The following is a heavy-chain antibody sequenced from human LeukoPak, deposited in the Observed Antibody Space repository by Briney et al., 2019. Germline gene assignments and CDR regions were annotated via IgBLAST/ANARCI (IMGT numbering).Heavy chain of an antibody. CDR1: GFSFNHYA. Sequence: GGSLRLSCAASGFSFNHYAMYWVRQAPGKGLEWVAVISYDGNNKYYADSVKGRFTIPRDNSKNTLYVQMNSLRAEDTAVYYCARGPTSYYDTTGYSSYFDYWGQGTLVTVSS. CDR2: ISYDGNNK. CDR3: ARGPTSYYDTTGYSSYFDY. D-gene: IGHD3-22*01. J-gene: IGHJ4*02. V-gene: IGHV3-30-3*01.